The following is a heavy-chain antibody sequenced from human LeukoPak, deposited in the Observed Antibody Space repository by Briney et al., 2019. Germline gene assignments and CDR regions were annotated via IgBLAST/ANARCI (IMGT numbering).Heavy chain of an antibody. J-gene: IGHJ1*01. CDR3: ASGDYCSSTSCHPFSGGFQH. Sequence: GASVKVSCKASGGTFSSYAISWVRQAPGQGLEWMGGIIPIFGTANYAQKFQGRVTITTDESTSTAYMELSSLRSEDTAVYYCASGDYCSSTSCHPFSGGFQHWARAPWSPSPQ. CDR1: GGTFSSYA. V-gene: IGHV1-69*05. D-gene: IGHD2-2*01. CDR2: IIPIFGTA.